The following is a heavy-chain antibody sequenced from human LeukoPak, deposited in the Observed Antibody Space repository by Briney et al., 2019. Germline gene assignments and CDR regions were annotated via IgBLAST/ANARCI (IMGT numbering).Heavy chain of an antibody. CDR3: ARGLSGYSSSLGY. J-gene: IGHJ4*02. D-gene: IGHD6-6*01. CDR2: ISGSGGST. V-gene: IGHV3-23*01. Sequence: PGGSLRLSCAASGFTFSSYEMNWVRQAPGKGLEWVSAISGSGGSTYYADSVKGRFTISRDNSKNTLYLQMNSLRAEDTALYYCARGLSGYSSSLGYWGQGTLVTVSS. CDR1: GFTFSSYE.